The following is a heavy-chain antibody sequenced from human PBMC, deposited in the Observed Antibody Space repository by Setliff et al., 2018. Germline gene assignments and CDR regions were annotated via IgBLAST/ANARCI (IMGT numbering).Heavy chain of an antibody. Sequence: PSETLSLTCTVSGGSISSDYWSWIRQPPGKGLEWIGYIYSSGSTKYNPSLKSRVTISVDTSKNQFSLKMSSMTAADTAVYYCLRIRLVPHGHSWGQGTLVTVSS. CDR3: LRIRLVPHGHS. CDR2: IYSSGST. V-gene: IGHV4-4*08. CDR1: GGSISSDY. D-gene: IGHD2-15*01. J-gene: IGHJ4*02.